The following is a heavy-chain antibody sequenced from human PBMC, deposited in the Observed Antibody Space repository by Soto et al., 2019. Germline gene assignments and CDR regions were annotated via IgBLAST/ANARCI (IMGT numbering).Heavy chain of an antibody. CDR3: AKDLRRFTIFGVVIKDPYYYYGMDV. D-gene: IGHD3-3*01. V-gene: IGHV3-23*01. Sequence: PGGSLILSCKASGFKFSSYAMSWVRQAPGKGLEWVSAISGSGGSTYYADSVKGRFTISRDNSKNTLYLQMNSLRAEDTAVYYCAKDLRRFTIFGVVIKDPYYYYGMDVWGQGTTVTVSS. CDR2: ISGSGGST. CDR1: GFKFSSYA. J-gene: IGHJ6*02.